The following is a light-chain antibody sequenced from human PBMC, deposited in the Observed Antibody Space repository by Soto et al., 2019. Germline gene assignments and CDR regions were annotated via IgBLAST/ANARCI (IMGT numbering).Light chain of an antibody. V-gene: IGLV2-14*02. CDR1: NNDVVNFDL. Sequence: QSALTQPASVSGSPGQSITISCTGTNNDVVNFDLVSWYQQHPGKAPKLIIYEGSKRPSGISTRFSGSKSGNTASVTISGLQAEDEADYYCSSYTSSSVLFGGGTKLTVL. CDR2: EGS. J-gene: IGLJ2*01. CDR3: SSYTSSSVL.